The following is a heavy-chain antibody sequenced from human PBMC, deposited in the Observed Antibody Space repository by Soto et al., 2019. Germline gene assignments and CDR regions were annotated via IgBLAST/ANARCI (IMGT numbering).Heavy chain of an antibody. V-gene: IGHV4-4*07. CDR2: IFSSGST. J-gene: IGHJ4*02. Sequence: SETLSLTCTVSGGSINTFYWSWVRQPAGKGLEWIGRIFSSGSTSFNPPLESRVAMSVDTSKNHFSLNLSSVTAADMAVYYCAREGSYSAYNFAHGIQLWSFDFWGQGALVTVSS. CDR3: AREGSYSAYNFAHGIQLWSFDF. D-gene: IGHD5-12*01. CDR1: GGSINTFY.